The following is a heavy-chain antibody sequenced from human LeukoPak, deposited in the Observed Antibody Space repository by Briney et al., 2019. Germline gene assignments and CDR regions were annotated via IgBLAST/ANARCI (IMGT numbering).Heavy chain of an antibody. V-gene: IGHV3-23*01. Sequence: GGSLRLSCAASGFTFSSYGLSWVRQAPGKGLEWVSTISDSGGSTYYTDSVKGRFTISRDNSKNTLYLQMNSLRAEDTAVYYCAKAVGTSTYYWGQGTLVTVSS. CDR2: ISDSGGST. CDR3: AKAVGTSTYY. CDR1: GFTFSSYG. J-gene: IGHJ4*02. D-gene: IGHD1-26*01.